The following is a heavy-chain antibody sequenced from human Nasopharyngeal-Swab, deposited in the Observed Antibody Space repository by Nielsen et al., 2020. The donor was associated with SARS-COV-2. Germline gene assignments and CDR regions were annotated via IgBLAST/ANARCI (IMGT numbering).Heavy chain of an antibody. D-gene: IGHD6-6*01. Sequence: ESLKIPCTVSGGSISSYYWSWIRQPAGKGLEWIGRIYTSGSTNYNPSLKSRVTMSVDTSKSQFSLKVSSVTAADTAVYYCARESAVSARRRWFDPWGQGTLVTVSS. CDR1: GGSISSYY. CDR3: ARESAVSARRRWFDP. V-gene: IGHV4-4*07. CDR2: IYTSGST. J-gene: IGHJ5*02.